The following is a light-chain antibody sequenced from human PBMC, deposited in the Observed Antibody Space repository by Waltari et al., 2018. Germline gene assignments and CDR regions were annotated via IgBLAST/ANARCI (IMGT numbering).Light chain of an antibody. Sequence: QSALTQPRSVSGSPGQSVTIPCTGTSSDIGTYNYFSWYQQHPGKAPKLMIYDVIKQPSGVPDRFSGSKSGNTASLTISGLQAEDEADYYCCSYAGSYTLFGGGTKLTVL. CDR3: CSYAGSYTL. V-gene: IGLV2-11*01. CDR1: SSDIGTYNY. CDR2: DVI. J-gene: IGLJ2*01.